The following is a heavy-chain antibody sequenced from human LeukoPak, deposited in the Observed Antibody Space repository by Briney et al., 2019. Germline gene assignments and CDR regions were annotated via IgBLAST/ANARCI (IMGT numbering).Heavy chain of an antibody. CDR2: IYYSGST. CDR3: ARHSGGPAAGPAFDY. D-gene: IGHD6-13*01. V-gene: IGHV4-39*01. CDR1: GGSIISSTYY. Sequence: SETLSLTCTVSGGSIISSTYYSGCIRQPPGKGLEWIGSIYYSGSTYYNPSLKSRVTISVDTSKNQFSLSSVTAADTAVYSCARHSGGPAAGPAFDYWGQGTLVTVSS. J-gene: IGHJ4*02.